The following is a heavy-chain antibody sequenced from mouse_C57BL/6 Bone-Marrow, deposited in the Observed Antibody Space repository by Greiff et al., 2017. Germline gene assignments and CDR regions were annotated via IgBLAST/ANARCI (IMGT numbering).Heavy chain of an antibody. CDR1: GYTFTSYW. D-gene: IGHD2-3*01. CDR2: IYPGSGST. CDR3: AREDDGYSYAMDY. J-gene: IGHJ4*01. Sequence: VQLQQPGAELVKPGASVKMSCKASGYTFTSYWITWVKQRPGQGLEWIGDIYPGSGSTNYNEKFKSKATLTVDTSSSTAYMQLSSLTSEDSAVYYCAREDDGYSYAMDYWGQGTSVTVSS. V-gene: IGHV1-55*01.